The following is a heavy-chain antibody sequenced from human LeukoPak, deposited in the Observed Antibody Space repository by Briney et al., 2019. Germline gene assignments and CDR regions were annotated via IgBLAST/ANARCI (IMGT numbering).Heavy chain of an antibody. J-gene: IGHJ4*02. CDR1: GFTFSTYG. Sequence: GGTLRLSCAASGFTFSTYGMSWVRQAPGKGLEWVSTFSGSGGSTSYADSVKGRFTISRDNAKNSLYLQMNSLRAEDTAVYYCARRAGAYSHPYDYWGQGTLVTVSS. CDR2: FSGSGGST. D-gene: IGHD4/OR15-4a*01. CDR3: ARRAGAYSHPYDY. V-gene: IGHV3-23*01.